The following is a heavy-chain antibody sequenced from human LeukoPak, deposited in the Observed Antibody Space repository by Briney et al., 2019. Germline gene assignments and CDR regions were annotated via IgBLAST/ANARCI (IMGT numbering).Heavy chain of an antibody. Sequence: GGSLRLSCAASGFTVTGNYMSWVRQAPGKGLEWVSVIYSGGSTFYADSVKGRFTISRDNSKNTLFLQMHSLRAEDTAVYYCARGAIFVGGVGAQDYWGQGTLVTVSS. CDR2: IYSGGST. J-gene: IGHJ4*02. CDR3: ARGAIFVGGVGAQDY. V-gene: IGHV3-53*01. D-gene: IGHD1-26*01. CDR1: GFTVTGNY.